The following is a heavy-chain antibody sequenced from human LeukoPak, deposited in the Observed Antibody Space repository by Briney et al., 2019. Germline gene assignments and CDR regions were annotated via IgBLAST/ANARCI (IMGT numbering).Heavy chain of an antibody. CDR1: GVSFRGYY. CDR3: ARLFLKGWSNYYYGMDV. J-gene: IGHJ6*02. CDR2: INHSGST. D-gene: IGHD3-22*01. V-gene: IGHV4-34*01. Sequence: PSETLSLTCGVYGVSFRGYYWSGIREPPGKGREGMGEINHSGSTNYNPSLNSRVTISVDTSKNQFSLKLSSVAAADTAVYYCARLFLKGWSNYYYGMDVWGQGTTVTVSS.